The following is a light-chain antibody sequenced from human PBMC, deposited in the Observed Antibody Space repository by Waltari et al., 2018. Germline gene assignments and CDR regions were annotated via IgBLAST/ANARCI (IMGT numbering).Light chain of an antibody. CDR2: GAS. Sequence: IVMTQSPATLSVSPGERATPSCRASQSVSTNLAWYQQKPGQAPRLLIYGASARATGVPARFSGSGSGTEFTLTISSLQSEDFAVYYCQQYNNWPPLFTFGPGTKVDI. CDR3: QQYNNWPPLFT. J-gene: IGKJ3*01. CDR1: QSVSTN. V-gene: IGKV3-15*01.